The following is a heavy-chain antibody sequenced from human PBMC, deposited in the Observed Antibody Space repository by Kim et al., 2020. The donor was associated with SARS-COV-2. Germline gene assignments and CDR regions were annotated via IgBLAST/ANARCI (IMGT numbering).Heavy chain of an antibody. CDR3: ARARPGIAAAGTWVGWFVP. V-gene: IGHV4-61*01. CDR2: IYYSGST. D-gene: IGHD6-13*01. Sequence: SETLSLTCTVSGGSVSSGSYYWSWIRQPPGKGLEWIGYIYYSGSTNYNPSLKSRVTISVDTSKNQFSLKLSSVTAADTAVYYCARARPGIAAAGTWVGWFVPWGQGPLVTVSS. J-gene: IGHJ5*02. CDR1: GGSVSSGSYY.